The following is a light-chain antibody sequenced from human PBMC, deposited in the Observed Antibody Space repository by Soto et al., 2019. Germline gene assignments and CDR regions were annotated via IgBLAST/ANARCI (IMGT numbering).Light chain of an antibody. CDR3: QQRSNRPPWT. J-gene: IGKJ1*01. V-gene: IGKV3-11*01. Sequence: EIVLTQSPDNVSLSPGERVTLACRASQSVTSYLAWYQQKPGQAPRLLIYDASNRATGIPARFRGSGSGTDFTLTISSLEPEDFAVYYCQQRSNRPPWTFGQGTKVDIK. CDR2: DAS. CDR1: QSVTSY.